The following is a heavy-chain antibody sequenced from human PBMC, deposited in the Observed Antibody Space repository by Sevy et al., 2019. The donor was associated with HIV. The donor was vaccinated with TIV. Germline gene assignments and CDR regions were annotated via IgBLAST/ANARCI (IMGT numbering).Heavy chain of an antibody. CDR3: ATTKDYYDSSGYPFDY. J-gene: IGHJ4*02. CDR2: FDPEDGKT. D-gene: IGHD3-22*01. Sequence: ASVKVSCKVSGHTLSEFAMHWVRLAPGKGLEWMGTFDPEDGKTLNAQKFQGRVTMTQDTSTDTAYMEVNNLRSEDTAAYYCATTKDYYDSSGYPFDYWGQGTLVTVSS. CDR1: GHTLSEFA. V-gene: IGHV1-24*01.